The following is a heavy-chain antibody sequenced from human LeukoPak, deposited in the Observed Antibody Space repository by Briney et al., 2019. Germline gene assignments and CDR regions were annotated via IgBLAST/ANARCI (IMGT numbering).Heavy chain of an antibody. V-gene: IGHV3-23*01. CDR2: IDSTGAYT. CDR1: GFIFSNYA. J-gene: IGHJ4*02. CDR3: AKGSAAGRPYYFDY. Sequence: GGSLRLSCAASGFIFSNYATSWVRQAPGKGLEWVSAIDSTGAYTWYADSVKGRFTISKDSSKTILYLQMNSLRAEDAAVYFCAKGSAAGRPYYFDYWGQGTLVTVSS. D-gene: IGHD6-25*01.